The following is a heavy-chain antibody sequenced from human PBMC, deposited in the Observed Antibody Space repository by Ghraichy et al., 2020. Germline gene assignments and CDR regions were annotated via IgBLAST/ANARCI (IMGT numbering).Heavy chain of an antibody. CDR1: GFTFSSYS. Sequence: GGSLGLSCAASGFTFSSYSMNWVRQAPGKGLEWVSSISSFSTYIYYADSVKGRFTISRDNAKNSLYLQMNSLRAEDTAVYYCAGIRFGEAITGDYWGQGTLVTVSS. J-gene: IGHJ4*02. V-gene: IGHV3-21*01. D-gene: IGHD3-10*01. CDR3: AGIRFGEAITGDY. CDR2: ISSFSTYI.